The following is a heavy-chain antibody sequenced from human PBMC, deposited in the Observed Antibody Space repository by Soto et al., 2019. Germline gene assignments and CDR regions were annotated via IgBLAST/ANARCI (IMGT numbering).Heavy chain of an antibody. CDR3: AHRVGLQGNWNGGYFDF. D-gene: IGHD1-1*01. J-gene: IGHJ4*02. CDR2: IYWDDDK. V-gene: IGHV2-5*02. Sequence: QVTLEESGPTRVKPTQTLTLTCTFSGFSLATSGVGVGWVRQPPGKALERLALIYWDDDKRYSPSLRSRLTVTKETSRNPVVLTMTNMDPVDTATYYCAHRVGLQGNWNGGYFDFWGQGALVTVSS. CDR1: GFSLATSGVG.